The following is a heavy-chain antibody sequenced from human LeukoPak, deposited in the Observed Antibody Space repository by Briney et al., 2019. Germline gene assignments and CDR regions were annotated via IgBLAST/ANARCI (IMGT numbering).Heavy chain of an antibody. CDR2: ISGSGGST. V-gene: IGHV3-23*01. J-gene: IGHJ6*03. CDR3: AKSPGLSNLYYYYMDV. Sequence: GGSLRLSCAASGFTLSSYAMSWVRQAPGKGLEWVSAISGSGGSTYYADSVKGRFTISRDNSKNTLYLQMNSLRAEDTAVYYCAKSPGLSNLYYYYMDVWGKGTTVTVSS. CDR1: GFTLSSYA. D-gene: IGHD4-11*01.